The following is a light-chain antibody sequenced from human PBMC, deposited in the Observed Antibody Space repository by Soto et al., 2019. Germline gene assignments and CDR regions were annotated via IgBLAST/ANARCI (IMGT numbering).Light chain of an antibody. CDR2: EVS. V-gene: IGLV2-8*01. CDR3: SSYAGSDVFV. J-gene: IGLJ1*01. CDR1: SSDVGAYNY. Sequence: QSVLTQPPSASGSPGQSVAISGTGTSSDVGAYNYVAWYQQHPGKVPKLMIYEVSKRPSGVPDRFSGSKSGNTASLTVSGLQADDEADYYCSSYAGSDVFVFGTGTKVTVL.